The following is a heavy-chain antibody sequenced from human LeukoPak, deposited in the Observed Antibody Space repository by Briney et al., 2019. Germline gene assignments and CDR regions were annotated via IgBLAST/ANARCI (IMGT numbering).Heavy chain of an antibody. CDR3: ARNSCPSGSCHDNRRYFDY. Sequence: PSETLSLTRTVSGVSISIVTYGGRSVRPPAGKGLEWVVRIYTSGSTNYNPSLKSRITIAVDTSKNQFSLKLSYVTAADTAVYYCARNSCPSGSCHDNRRYFDYWGQGTLVTVSS. J-gene: IGHJ4*02. V-gene: IGHV4-61*02. CDR2: IYTSGST. D-gene: IGHD2-15*01. CDR1: GVSISIVTYG.